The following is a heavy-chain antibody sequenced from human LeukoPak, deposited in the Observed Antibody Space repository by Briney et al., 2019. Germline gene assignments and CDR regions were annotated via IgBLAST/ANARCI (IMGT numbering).Heavy chain of an antibody. J-gene: IGHJ6*03. CDR1: GGTFSSYA. Sequence: GASVKVSCKASGGTFSSYAISWVRQAPGQGLEWMGGIIPIFGTANYAQKFQGRVTITADKSTSTAYMELRSLRSDDTAMYYCARRGGKNYGDYLLYYYYMDVWGKGTTVTVSS. V-gene: IGHV1-69*06. D-gene: IGHD4-17*01. CDR2: IIPIFGTA. CDR3: ARRGGKNYGDYLLYYYYMDV.